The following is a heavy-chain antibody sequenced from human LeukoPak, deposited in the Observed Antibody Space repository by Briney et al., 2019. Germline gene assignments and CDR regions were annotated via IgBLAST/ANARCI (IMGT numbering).Heavy chain of an antibody. CDR1: GFTFDDYA. V-gene: IGHV3-9*03. CDR3: AKARCSSTSCYFPTD. D-gene: IGHD2-2*01. J-gene: IGHJ4*02. CDR2: ITWNSGTI. Sequence: GGSLRLSCAASGFTFDDYAMHWVRQAPGKGLEWVSGITWNSGTIGYADSVKGRFTISRDNAKNSLYLQMNSLRTEDMAFYYCAKARCSSTSCYFPTDWGQGTLVTVSS.